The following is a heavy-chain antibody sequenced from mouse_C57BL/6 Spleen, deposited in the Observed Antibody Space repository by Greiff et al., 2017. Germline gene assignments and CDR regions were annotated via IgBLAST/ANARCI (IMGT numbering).Heavy chain of an antibody. J-gene: IGHJ2*01. CDR1: GYSFPGYY. V-gene: IGHV1-42*01. Sequence: VQLQQSGPELVKPGASVKISCKASGYSFPGYYMNWVKQSPEKSLEWIGEINPSTGGTTYNQKLKAKATLTVDKSSSTAYMQLKSLTSENSAVYYCARWANSYFDYWGQGTTLTVSS. D-gene: IGHD3-1*01. CDR3: ARWANSYFDY. CDR2: INPSTGGT.